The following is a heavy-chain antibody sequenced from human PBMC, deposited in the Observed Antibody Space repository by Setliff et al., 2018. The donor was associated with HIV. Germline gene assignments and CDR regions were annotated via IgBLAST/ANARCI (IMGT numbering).Heavy chain of an antibody. V-gene: IGHV1-18*01. D-gene: IGHD5-18*01. CDR3: ARGGPGSSFGYDWFDP. Sequence: ASVKVSCKPSGYTFTTYGLSWVRQAPGQGLEWMGWISTYSDETSSSQNLQGRLTMTTDTSTGTAYMELRSLRSDDTAIYYCARGGPGSSFGYDWFDPWGQGTPVTVS. J-gene: IGHJ5*02. CDR2: ISTYSDET. CDR1: GYTFTTYG.